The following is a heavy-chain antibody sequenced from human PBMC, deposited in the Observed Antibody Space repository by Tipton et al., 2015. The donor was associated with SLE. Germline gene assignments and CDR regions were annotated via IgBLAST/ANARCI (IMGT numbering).Heavy chain of an antibody. J-gene: IGHJ4*02. Sequence: QSGAEVKKPGASLKVSCRASGYGFTSYYMHWVRQAPGQGFEWMGMINPSGGRATYAQKFQGRVTLTRDTSTSTVYMELSSLRSEDTAVYYCARGYAGNSLKDYWGQGTLVTTSS. V-gene: IGHV1-46*01. CDR1: GYGFTSYY. CDR3: ARGYAGNSLKDY. CDR2: INPSGGRA. D-gene: IGHD4-23*01.